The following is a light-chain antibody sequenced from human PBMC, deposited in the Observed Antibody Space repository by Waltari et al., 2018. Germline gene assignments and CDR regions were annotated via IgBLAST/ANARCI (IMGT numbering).Light chain of an antibody. CDR3: QSHDSSLRWV. J-gene: IGLJ2*01. V-gene: IGLV1-40*01. CDR2: GDT. Sequence: QSALTQPPSVSGAPGQRVTIPCTGSSSNIGAGYGVHWFQQIPGTAPKVCISGDTMRPSGVPGRFSASKSGTSASLAITGVQPEDEAVYVCQSHDSSLRWVFGGGTKLTVL. CDR1: SSNIGAGYG.